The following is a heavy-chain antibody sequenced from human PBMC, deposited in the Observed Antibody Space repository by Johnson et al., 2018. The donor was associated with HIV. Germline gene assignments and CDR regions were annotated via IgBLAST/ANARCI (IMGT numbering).Heavy chain of an antibody. V-gene: IGHV3-30*18. CDR2: ISYDETND. CDR1: GFIFSSYG. D-gene: IGHD6-19*01. J-gene: IGHJ3*02. Sequence: VQLVESGGGVVQPGRSLRLSCAASGFIFSSYGMHWVRQAPGKGLEWVAVISYDETNDYYADSVKVRFTISRDNPKNTLYLQMNSLRAEDTAIYYCAKLRKKQWLVGEAFDIWGQGTMVTVSS. CDR3: AKLRKKQWLVGEAFDI.